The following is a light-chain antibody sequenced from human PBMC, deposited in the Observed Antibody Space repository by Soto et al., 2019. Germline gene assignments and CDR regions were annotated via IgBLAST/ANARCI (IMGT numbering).Light chain of an antibody. CDR2: DAS. CDR3: QQLKSYPIT. V-gene: IGKV3-15*01. Sequence: EMVMPQSRDTRSVSPGDRASLSCRASQRVSSNLAWYRQKPGQAPRLLIYDASTRATGIPARFSGSGSGTEFTLTISSLQSEDFATYYCQQLKSYPITFGQGTRLEIK. CDR1: QRVSSN. J-gene: IGKJ5*01.